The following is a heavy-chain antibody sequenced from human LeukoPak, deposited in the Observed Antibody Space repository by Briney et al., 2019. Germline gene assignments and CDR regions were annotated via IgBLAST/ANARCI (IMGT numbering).Heavy chain of an antibody. J-gene: IGHJ3*02. CDR3: ARAHSSAYAFDI. D-gene: IGHD6-19*01. Sequence: PGGSLRLSCTVSGFTVSSNSMSWVRQAPGKGLEWVSFIYSGGNTHYSDSVEGGFTISRDNAKNSLYLQMKSLRAEDTAVSYCARAHSSAYAFDIWGQGTMVTVSS. V-gene: IGHV3-53*01. CDR2: IYSGGNT. CDR1: GFTVSSNS.